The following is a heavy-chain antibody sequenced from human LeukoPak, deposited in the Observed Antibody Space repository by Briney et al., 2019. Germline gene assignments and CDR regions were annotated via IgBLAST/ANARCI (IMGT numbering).Heavy chain of an antibody. CDR1: GYTLTELS. Sequence: ASVKVSCKVSGYTLTELSMHWVRQAPGKGLEWMGGFDPEDGETIYAQKFQGRVTMTEDTSTDTAYMELSSLRSEDTAVYYCATGLPYSGYDAYWGQGTLVTFSS. D-gene: IGHD5-12*01. V-gene: IGHV1-24*01. CDR2: FDPEDGET. CDR3: ATGLPYSGYDAY. J-gene: IGHJ4*02.